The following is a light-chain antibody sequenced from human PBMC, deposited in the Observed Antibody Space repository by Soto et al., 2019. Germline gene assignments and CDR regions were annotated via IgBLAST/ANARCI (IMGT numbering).Light chain of an antibody. CDR3: SSFAGIHNLV. J-gene: IGLJ2*01. V-gene: IGLV2-8*01. Sequence: QSALTQPPSASGSPGQSVTISCTGTSSDVGGYNSVSWYQQHPGKAPKLMIYEVSKRPSGVPDRFSGSKSGNTASLTVSGLQAEDEADYYCSSFAGIHNLVFGGGTKLTVL. CDR2: EVS. CDR1: SSDVGGYNS.